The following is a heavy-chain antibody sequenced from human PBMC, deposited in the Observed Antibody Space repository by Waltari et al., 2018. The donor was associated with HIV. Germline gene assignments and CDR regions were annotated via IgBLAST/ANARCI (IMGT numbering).Heavy chain of an antibody. CDR3: AKDSAGATSYYYYVMDV. V-gene: IGHV3-30*18. D-gene: IGHD1-1*01. J-gene: IGHJ6*02. CDR2: ISFEVTNK. CDR1: GFIFNNFG. Sequence: QVQLVESGGGVVQPGRSLRLSCAASGFIFNNFGMHWGRWAPGKGLEWVAVISFEVTNKHYADSVKGRFTVSRDKSKNTLFLQMNSLRAEDTALYYCAKDSAGATSYYYYVMDVWGQGTTVTVSS.